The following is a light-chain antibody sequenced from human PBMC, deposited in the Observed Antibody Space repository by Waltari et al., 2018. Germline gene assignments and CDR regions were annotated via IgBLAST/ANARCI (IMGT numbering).Light chain of an antibody. J-gene: IGKJ1*01. CDR3: QQSNNWPWT. V-gene: IGKV3-11*01. CDR2: DAS. CDR1: ESISIS. Sequence: EIVLTQSPATLSLSPGERATLSCRASESISISLAWHQQKPGQAPRLLIYDASKRAPGIPDRFSGSGSGTDFTLTISSLEPEDFAVYYCQQSNNWPWTFGQGTKVEIK.